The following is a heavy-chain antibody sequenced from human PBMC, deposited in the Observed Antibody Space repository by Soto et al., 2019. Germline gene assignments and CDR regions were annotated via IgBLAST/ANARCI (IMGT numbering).Heavy chain of an antibody. V-gene: IGHV3-21*01. J-gene: IGHJ3*02. D-gene: IGHD3-16*01. CDR2: IGSYSSYM. CDR1: GFSINSYT. CDR3: ASPKGGAYDI. Sequence: PGGSLRLSCEASGFSINSYTMNWVRQAPGKGLEWVSSIGSYSSYMFYADSVKGRFTISRDNAKNSLYLQMNSLRAEDTAVYYCASPKGGAYDIWGQGTIVTVS.